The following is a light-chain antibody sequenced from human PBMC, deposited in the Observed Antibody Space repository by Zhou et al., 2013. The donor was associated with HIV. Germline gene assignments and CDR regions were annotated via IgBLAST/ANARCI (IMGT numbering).Light chain of an antibody. Sequence: EVLMTQSPVTLSVSPGGRATLSCRASQSVDTYLAWYQQRPGQPPRLLIYDASTRATGVPVRFSGSGSGTEFTLSISSLQSEDFATYYCQQYNMWPLTFGGGTKVEI. J-gene: IGKJ4*01. CDR2: DAS. V-gene: IGKV3-15*01. CDR1: QSVDTY. CDR3: QQYNMWPLT.